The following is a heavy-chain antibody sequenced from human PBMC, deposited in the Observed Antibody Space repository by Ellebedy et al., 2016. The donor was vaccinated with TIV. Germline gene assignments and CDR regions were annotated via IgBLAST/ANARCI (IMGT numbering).Heavy chain of an antibody. D-gene: IGHD1-26*01. Sequence: GESLKISCSASGFTFSSYTMHWVRQAPGKGLEFVSALKSDWGSSYYADSVQGRFTISRDNSKNTLFLQMSSLRTDDTAVYYCVKAPTTTTWAPFDYWGQGTLVTVSS. J-gene: IGHJ4*02. V-gene: IGHV3-64D*06. CDR2: LKSDWGSS. CDR1: GFTFSSYT. CDR3: VKAPTTTTWAPFDY.